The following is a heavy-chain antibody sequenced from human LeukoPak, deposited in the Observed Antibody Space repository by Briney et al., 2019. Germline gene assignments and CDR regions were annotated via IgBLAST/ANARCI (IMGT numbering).Heavy chain of an antibody. CDR3: AKRFSSGWYDHAFDY. CDR1: GFTFSSYA. Sequence: GGSLRLSCAASGFTFSSYAMSWVRQAPEKGLEWVSAITGSGSSTYYADSVKGRFTISRDNSKNTLYLQMSSLRAEDTAVYYCAKRFSSGWYDHAFDYWGQGTLVTVSS. J-gene: IGHJ4*02. CDR2: ITGSGSST. V-gene: IGHV3-23*01. D-gene: IGHD6-19*01.